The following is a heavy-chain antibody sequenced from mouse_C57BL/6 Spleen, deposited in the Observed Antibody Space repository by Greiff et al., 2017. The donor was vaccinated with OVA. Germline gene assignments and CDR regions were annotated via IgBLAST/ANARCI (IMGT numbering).Heavy chain of an antibody. CDR3: ARRDITTVSYFDY. CDR1: GYTFTSYW. D-gene: IGHD1-1*01. CDR2: IYPGSGST. Sequence: VQLQQPGAELVKPGASVKMSCKASGYTFTSYWITWVKQRPGQGLEWIGDIYPGSGSTNYNEKFKSKATLTVDTSSSTAYMQLSSLTSEDSAVYYCARRDITTVSYFDYWGQGTTLTVSS. V-gene: IGHV1-55*01. J-gene: IGHJ2*01.